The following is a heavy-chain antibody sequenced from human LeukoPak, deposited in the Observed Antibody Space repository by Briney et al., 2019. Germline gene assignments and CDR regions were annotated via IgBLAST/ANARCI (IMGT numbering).Heavy chain of an antibody. CDR2: IYENGGTT. CDR1: GFTFRSHA. J-gene: IGHJ4*02. V-gene: IGHV3-23*01. CDR3: AKDFRIGYSAHFDY. D-gene: IGHD2-21*01. Sequence: GGSLRLYCVGSGFTFRSHAMSWVRQAPEKGLEFVSGIYENGGTTYYADSVKGRFSISRDNSKNTLYLQMDSLRGEDTAVYYCAKDFRIGYSAHFDYWGQGALVTVSS.